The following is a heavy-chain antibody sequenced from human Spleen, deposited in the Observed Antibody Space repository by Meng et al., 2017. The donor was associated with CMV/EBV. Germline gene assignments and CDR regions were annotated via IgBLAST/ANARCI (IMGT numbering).Heavy chain of an antibody. V-gene: IGHV6-1*01. D-gene: IGHD6-19*01. CDR3: AGDGSGWFYFDH. CDR1: GDSVSSITAA. J-gene: IGHJ4*02. CDR2: TYYRSKWYR. Sequence: SETLSLTCVISGDSVSSITAAWNWIRQSPSRGLEWLGRTYYRSKWYRDYAVSVKSRITINADTSKNQFSLQLSSVTPEDTAVYYCAGDGSGWFYFDHWGRGTLVTVSS.